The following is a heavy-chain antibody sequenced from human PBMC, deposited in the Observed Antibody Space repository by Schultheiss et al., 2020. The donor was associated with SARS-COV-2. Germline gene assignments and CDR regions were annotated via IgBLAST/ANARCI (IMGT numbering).Heavy chain of an antibody. CDR3: ARSIDVLRYPLYYYGMDV. D-gene: IGHD3-9*01. CDR2: ISSSSSYI. Sequence: GESLKISCAASGFTFSSYSMNWVRQAPGKGLEWVSSISSSSSYIYYADSVKGRFTISRDNAKNSLYLQMNSLRAEDTAVYYCARSIDVLRYPLYYYGMDVWGQGTTVTVSS. CDR1: GFTFSSYS. J-gene: IGHJ6*02. V-gene: IGHV3-21*01.